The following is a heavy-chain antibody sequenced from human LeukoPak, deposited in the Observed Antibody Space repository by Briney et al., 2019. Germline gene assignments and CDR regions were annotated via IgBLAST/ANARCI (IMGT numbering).Heavy chain of an antibody. Sequence: GGSLRLSCAASGFTFSYYGMHWVRQAPGKGLEWVAVIWYDGSNTYYADSVKGRFTISRDNSKNTLYLQMNSLRAEDTAVYYCAKDRLSCSSISCYNWFDPWGQGTLVTVAS. CDR1: GFTFSYYG. V-gene: IGHV3-30*02. CDR3: AKDRLSCSSISCYNWFDP. J-gene: IGHJ5*02. CDR2: IWYDGSNT. D-gene: IGHD2-2*01.